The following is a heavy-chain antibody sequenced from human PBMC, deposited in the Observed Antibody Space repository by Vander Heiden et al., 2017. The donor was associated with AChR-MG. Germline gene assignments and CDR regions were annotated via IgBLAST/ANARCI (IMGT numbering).Heavy chain of an antibody. CDR2: ISGSGGSP. V-gene: IGHV3-23*01. Sequence: EVQPLESGGGSVQSGGALRSSCAASGLNFSVYLMGWVRQAPGKGLEWVSSISGSGGSPYYADSVKGRFTISRDNSKNMVYLQMHSLRVDDTAVYYCAKYRGPGGVALENWFDPWGQGNLVTVSS. CDR3: AKYRGPGGVALENWFDP. D-gene: IGHD2-8*02. CDR1: GLNFSVYL. J-gene: IGHJ5*02.